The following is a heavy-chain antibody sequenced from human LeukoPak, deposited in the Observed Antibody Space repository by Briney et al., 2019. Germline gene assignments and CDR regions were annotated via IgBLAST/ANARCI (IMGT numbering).Heavy chain of an antibody. J-gene: IGHJ4*02. CDR1: GGSFSGYY. CDR2: INHSGST. V-gene: IGHV4-34*01. D-gene: IGHD4-11*01. CDR3: ARGKTVFDY. Sequence: SETLSLTCAVYGGSFSGYYWSWVRQPPGKGLEWIGEINHSGSTNYNPSLKSRVTISVDTSKNQFSLKLSSVTAADTAVYYCARGKTVFDYWGQGTLVTVSS.